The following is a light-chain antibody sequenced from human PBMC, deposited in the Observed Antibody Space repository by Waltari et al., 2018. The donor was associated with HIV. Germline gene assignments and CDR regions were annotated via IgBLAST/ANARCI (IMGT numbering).Light chain of an antibody. CDR2: GAS. CDR3: QQYGVSPPWT. J-gene: IGKJ1*01. V-gene: IGKV3-20*01. CDR1: QSFSSSY. Sequence: EIVLTQSPGTLSLSPGARATLPCRASQSFSSSYLAWYQQRPGQAPRLVMYGASTRAAGIPDSFSGGGSGTDFTLTISRLEPEDFAVYYCQQYGVSPPWTFGQGTKVEIK.